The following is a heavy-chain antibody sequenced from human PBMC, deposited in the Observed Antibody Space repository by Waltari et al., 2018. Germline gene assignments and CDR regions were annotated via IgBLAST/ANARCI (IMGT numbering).Heavy chain of an antibody. CDR1: GFTFSSYG. D-gene: IGHD6-19*01. CDR2: IRYDGSNK. CDR3: AMYSSGWEGFDY. J-gene: IGHJ4*02. Sequence: QVQLVESGGGVVQPGGSLRLSCAASGFTFSSYGMHWVRQAPGKGLEGVAFIRYDGSNKYYADSVKGRFTISRDNSKNTLYLQMNSLRAEDTAVYYCAMYSSGWEGFDYWGQGTLVTVSS. V-gene: IGHV3-30*02.